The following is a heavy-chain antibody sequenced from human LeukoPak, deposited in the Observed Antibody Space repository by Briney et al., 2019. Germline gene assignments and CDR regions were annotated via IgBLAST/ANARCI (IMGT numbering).Heavy chain of an antibody. V-gene: IGHV3-48*02. CDR3: ARLHCSGGSCRDY. J-gene: IGHJ4*02. D-gene: IGHD2-15*01. CDR2: ISSSSSST. Sequence: GGSLRLSCAASGFTFSAYSMNWVRQAPGKGLEWVSDISSSSSSTNYADSVKGRFTISRDNAKKSLYLQMNSLRDEDTAVYYCARLHCSGGSCRDYWGQGTLVTVSS. CDR1: GFTFSAYS.